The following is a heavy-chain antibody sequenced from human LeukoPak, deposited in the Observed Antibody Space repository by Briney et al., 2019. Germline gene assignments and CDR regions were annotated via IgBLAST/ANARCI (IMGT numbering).Heavy chain of an antibody. Sequence: SETLSLTCTVSGGSISSYYWSWIRLPPGKGLEWIGYLSKSGNTNYSPSLKSRVTIFGDTSKNQFFLKLSSVTAADTAMYYCARARYVNSFYAFDIWGQGTVVSLSS. D-gene: IGHD3-9*01. J-gene: IGHJ3*02. V-gene: IGHV4-59*01. CDR2: LSKSGNT. CDR3: ARARYVNSFYAFDI. CDR1: GGSISSYY.